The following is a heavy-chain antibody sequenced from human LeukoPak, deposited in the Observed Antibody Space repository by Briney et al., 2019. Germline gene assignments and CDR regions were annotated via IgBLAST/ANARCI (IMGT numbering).Heavy chain of an antibody. J-gene: IGHJ4*02. Sequence: GGSLRLPCAASGFTFSSYSMNWVRQAPGKGLEWVSSISSSSSYIYYADSVKGRFTISRDNAKNSLYLQMNSLRAEDTAVYYCARDHSSSSYFDYWGQGTLVTVSS. CDR2: ISSSSSYI. V-gene: IGHV3-21*01. CDR1: GFTFSSYS. CDR3: ARDHSSSSYFDY. D-gene: IGHD6-13*01.